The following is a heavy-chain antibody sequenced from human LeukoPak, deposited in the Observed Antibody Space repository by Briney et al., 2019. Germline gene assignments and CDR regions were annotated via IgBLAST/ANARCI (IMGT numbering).Heavy chain of an antibody. D-gene: IGHD3-10*01. CDR2: ISSTSTYI. Sequence: PGGSLRLSCAASGFTFSAYSMNWVRLAPGKGLEWVSSISSTSTYIYYADSVEGRFTISRDNAKNSLYLQMDSLRAKDTAVYYCVGGITMIRGVTPFYSYGMDVWGQGITVTVSS. CDR3: VGGITMIRGVTPFYSYGMDV. V-gene: IGHV3-21*01. J-gene: IGHJ6*02. CDR1: GFTFSAYS.